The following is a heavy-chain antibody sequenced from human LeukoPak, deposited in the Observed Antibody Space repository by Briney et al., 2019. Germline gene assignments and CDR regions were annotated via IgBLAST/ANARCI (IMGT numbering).Heavy chain of an antibody. CDR2: IKQDGSEK. CDR3: ARSGDDFWSGYYLHYFDY. D-gene: IGHD3-3*01. Sequence: GGSLRLSCAASGFTFSSYWMSWVRQAPGKGLEWAANIKQDGSEKYYVDSVKGRFTISRDNAKNSLYLQMNSLRAEDTAVYYCARSGDDFWSGYYLHYFDYWGQGTLVTVSS. V-gene: IGHV3-7*01. J-gene: IGHJ4*02. CDR1: GFTFSSYW.